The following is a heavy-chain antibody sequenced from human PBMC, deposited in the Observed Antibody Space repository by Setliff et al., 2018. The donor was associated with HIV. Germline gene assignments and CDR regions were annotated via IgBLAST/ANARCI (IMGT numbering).Heavy chain of an antibody. CDR2: IKQDGSEK. CDR3: ARRFLTVHMDV. D-gene: IGHD3-9*01. CDR1: GFTFSSYW. V-gene: IGHV3-7*01. J-gene: IGHJ6*03. Sequence: GGSLRLSCAASGFTFSSYWMSWVRRAPGKGLEWGANIKQDGSEKYYVDSVKGRFTISRDNAKNSLYLQMNSLRAEDTAVYYCARRFLTVHMDVWGKGTMVTVSS.